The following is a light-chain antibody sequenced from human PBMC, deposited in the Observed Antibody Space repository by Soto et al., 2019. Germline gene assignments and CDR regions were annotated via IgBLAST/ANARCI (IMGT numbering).Light chain of an antibody. CDR3: QQYNNWPPT. Sequence: EIVMTQSPATLSVSPVESATHSXRASQSVSSNLAWHQQKPGQAPRILMYDASTRATGISARFSGSGSGTDFTLTISRLEPEDFALYYCQQYNNWPPTFGQGTRLETK. J-gene: IGKJ5*01. CDR1: QSVSSN. V-gene: IGKV3-15*01. CDR2: DAS.